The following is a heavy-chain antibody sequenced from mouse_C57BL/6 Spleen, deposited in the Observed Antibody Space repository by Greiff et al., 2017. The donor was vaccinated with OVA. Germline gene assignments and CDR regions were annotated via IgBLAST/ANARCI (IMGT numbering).Heavy chain of an antibody. V-gene: IGHV5-6*01. J-gene: IGHJ3*01. D-gene: IGHD3-2*02. CDR1: GFTFSSYG. CDR2: ISSGGSYT. CDR3: ARQDSSGYWFAY. Sequence: EVHLVESGGDLVKPGGSLKLSCAASGFTFSSYGMSWVRQTPDKRLEWVATISSGGSYTYYPDSVKGRFTISRDNAKNTLYLQMSSLKSEDTAMYYSARQDSSGYWFAYWGQGTLVTVSA.